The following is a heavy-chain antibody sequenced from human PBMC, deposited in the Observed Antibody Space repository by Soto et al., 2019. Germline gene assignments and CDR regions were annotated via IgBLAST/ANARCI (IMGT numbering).Heavy chain of an antibody. CDR1: GGSFSGYY. CDR3: ASLTAIAVAGSGDYYYGMYV. CDR2: INHSGST. Sequence: PSETLSLTCAVYGGSFSGYYWSWIRQPPGKGLEWIGEINHSGSTNYNPSLKSRVTISVDTSKNQFSLKLSSVTAADTAVYYCASLTAIAVAGSGDYYYGMYVWGQGTTVTVS. J-gene: IGHJ6*02. D-gene: IGHD6-19*01. V-gene: IGHV4-34*01.